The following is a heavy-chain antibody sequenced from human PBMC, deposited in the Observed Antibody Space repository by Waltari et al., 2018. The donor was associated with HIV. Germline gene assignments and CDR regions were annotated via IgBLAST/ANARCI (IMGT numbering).Heavy chain of an antibody. CDR3: ARGEKVTTLGSLGYALDI. J-gene: IGHJ3*02. Sequence: QVQLQQWGAGLLKPSEPLFLTCAVYGGSFSGNYWSWIRPPPGSGLDWLGAINHSGSTNYNPSLKSRVTISVDTSKNQFSLKLSSVTAADTAVYYCARGEKVTTLGSLGYALDIWGQGTMVTVSS. CDR1: GGSFSGNY. V-gene: IGHV4-34*01. CDR2: INHSGST. D-gene: IGHD4-17*01.